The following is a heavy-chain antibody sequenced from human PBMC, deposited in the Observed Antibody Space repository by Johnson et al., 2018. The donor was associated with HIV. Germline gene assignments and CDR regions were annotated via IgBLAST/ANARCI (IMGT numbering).Heavy chain of an antibody. D-gene: IGHD5-24*01. CDR3: ARACRDGYTCDAFDI. V-gene: IGHV3-30*14. CDR2: ISYDGSNK. J-gene: IGHJ3*02. Sequence: QVQLVESGGGVVQPGRSLRLSCAASGFTFDDYAMHWVRQAPGMGLEWVAVISYDGSNKYYADSVKGRFIISRDNSKNTLYLQMNSLRAEDTAVYYCARACRDGYTCDAFDIWGQGTMVTVSS. CDR1: GFTFDDYA.